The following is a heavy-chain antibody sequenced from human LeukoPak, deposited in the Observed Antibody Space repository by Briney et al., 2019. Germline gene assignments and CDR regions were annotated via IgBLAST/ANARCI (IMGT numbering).Heavy chain of an antibody. CDR2: IYRSGST. CDR1: GGSISSSSW. V-gene: IGHV4-4*02. CDR3: ARALTYYYDSSGYSPLYYFDY. D-gene: IGHD3-22*01. Sequence: SETLSLTCAVSGGSISSSSWWSWVRQPPGKGLEWIGEIYRSGSTNYNPSLKSRVTISVDKSKNQFSLKLSSVTAADTAVYYCARALTYYYDSSGYSPLYYFDYWGQGTLVTVSS. J-gene: IGHJ4*02.